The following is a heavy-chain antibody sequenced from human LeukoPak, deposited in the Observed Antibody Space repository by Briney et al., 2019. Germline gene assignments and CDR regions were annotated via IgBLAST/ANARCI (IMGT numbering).Heavy chain of an antibody. Sequence: GGSLRLSCTVFGFTFGDYAMSWVRQAPGKGLERVGFIRSKAYGGTTEYAASVKGRFTISRDDSKTFAYLQMNGLKTEDTSVYYCTRDRYSDSPGGFDYWGQGTLVTVSS. V-gene: IGHV3-49*04. D-gene: IGHD5-12*01. CDR1: GFTFGDYA. CDR2: IRSKAYGGTT. J-gene: IGHJ4*02. CDR3: TRDRYSDSPGGFDY.